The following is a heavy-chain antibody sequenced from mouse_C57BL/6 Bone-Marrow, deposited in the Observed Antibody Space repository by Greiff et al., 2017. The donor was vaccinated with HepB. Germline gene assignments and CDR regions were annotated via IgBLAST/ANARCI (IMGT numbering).Heavy chain of an antibody. CDR1: GFTFSDYY. CDR2: INYDGSST. J-gene: IGHJ3*01. D-gene: IGHD6-2*01. Sequence: EVKLVESEGGLVQPGSSMKLSCTASGFTFSDYYMAWVRQVPEKGLEWVANINYDGSSTYYLDSLKSRFIISRDNAKNILYLQMSSLKSEDTATYYCAREGVSRGFAYWGQGTLVTVSA. CDR3: AREGVSRGFAY. V-gene: IGHV5-16*01.